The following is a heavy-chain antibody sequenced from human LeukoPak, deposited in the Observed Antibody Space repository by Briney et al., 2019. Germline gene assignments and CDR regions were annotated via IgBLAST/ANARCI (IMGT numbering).Heavy chain of an antibody. CDR1: GGSISRGSYY. D-gene: IGHD3-3*01. J-gene: IGHJ5*02. Sequence: SETLSLTCTVSGGSISRGSYYWSWTRQPAGKGLECIGHIYTSGSTNYNPSLQSRVTISVDTSKNQFSLKLSSVTAADTAVYYCAREGYDFWSGYYPFDPWGQGTLVTVSS. V-gene: IGHV4-61*09. CDR2: IYTSGST. CDR3: AREGYDFWSGYYPFDP.